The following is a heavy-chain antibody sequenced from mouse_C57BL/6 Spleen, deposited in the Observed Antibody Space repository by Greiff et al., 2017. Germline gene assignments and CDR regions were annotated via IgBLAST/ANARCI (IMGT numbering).Heavy chain of an antibody. V-gene: IGHV5-4*01. CDR3: ARENYDYDSWFAY. CDR2: ISDGGSYT. D-gene: IGHD2-4*01. J-gene: IGHJ3*01. CDR1: GFTFSSYA. Sequence: EVQLVESGGGLVKPGGSLKLSCAASGFTFSSYAMSWVRQTPEKRLEWVATISDGGSYTYYPDNVKGRFTISRDNAKNNLYLQMSHLKSEDTAMYYCARENYDYDSWFAYWGQGTLVTASA.